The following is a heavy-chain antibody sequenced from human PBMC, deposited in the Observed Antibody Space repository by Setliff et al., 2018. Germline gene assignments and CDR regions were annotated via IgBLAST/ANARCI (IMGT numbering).Heavy chain of an antibody. CDR3: ARGFDVCGGGACYTDGPYYFDY. CDR2: IYTSGST. V-gene: IGHV4-4*08. D-gene: IGHD2-21*02. J-gene: IGHJ4*02. Sequence: SETLSLTCTVSGGSISNYYWTWIRQPPGKGLDWIGYIYTSGSTNYNPSLKSRVTISVDTSKNQFSLKLSSVSAADTAVYYCARGFDVCGGGACYTDGPYYFDYWGLGTLVTVSS. CDR1: GGSISNYY.